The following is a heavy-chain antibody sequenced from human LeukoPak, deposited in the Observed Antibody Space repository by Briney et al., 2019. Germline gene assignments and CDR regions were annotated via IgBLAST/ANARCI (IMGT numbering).Heavy chain of an antibody. J-gene: IGHJ4*02. CDR3: ATVGQGYYDFWSGYDYYFDY. CDR1: GYTLTELS. CDR2: FDPEDGET. D-gene: IGHD3-3*01. V-gene: IGHV1-24*01. Sequence: GASVKVSCKVSGYTLTELSMHWVRQAPGKGLEWMGGFDPEDGETIYAQKFQGSVTMTEDTSTDTAYMELSSLRSEDTAVYYCATVGQGYYDFWSGYDYYFDYWGQGTLVTVSS.